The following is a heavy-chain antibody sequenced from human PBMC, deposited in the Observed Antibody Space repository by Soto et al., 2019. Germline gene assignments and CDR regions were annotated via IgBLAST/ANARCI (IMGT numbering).Heavy chain of an antibody. CDR2: ISSSGSTI. CDR3: ARDRPNWGLNDAFDI. CDR1: GFTFSDYY. D-gene: IGHD7-27*01. V-gene: IGHV3-11*04. J-gene: IGHJ3*02. Sequence: GGSLRLSCAASGFTFSDYYMSWIRQAPGKGLEWVSYISSSGSTIYYADSVKGRFTISRDNAKNSLYLQMNSLRAEDTAVYYCARDRPNWGLNDAFDIWGQGTMVTVSS.